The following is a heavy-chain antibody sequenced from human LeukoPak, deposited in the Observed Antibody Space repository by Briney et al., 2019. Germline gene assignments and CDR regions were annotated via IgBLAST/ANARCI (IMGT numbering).Heavy chain of an antibody. J-gene: IGHJ6*03. CDR1: GFTVSSNY. D-gene: IGHD6-13*01. V-gene: IGHV3-66*02. Sequence: PGGSLRLSCAASGFTVSSNYMSWVRQAPGKGLEWASVIYSGGSTYYADSVKGRFTISRDNSKNTLYPQMNSLRAEDTAVYYCGAAAGTGHYYMDVWGKGTTVTVSS. CDR2: IYSGGST. CDR3: GAAAGTGHYYMDV.